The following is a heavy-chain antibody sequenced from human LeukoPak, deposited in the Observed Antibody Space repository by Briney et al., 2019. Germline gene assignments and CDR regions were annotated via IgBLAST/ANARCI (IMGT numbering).Heavy chain of an antibody. CDR2: ISGSDDNT. D-gene: IGHD3-3*01. CDR1: GFTFSSLA. J-gene: IGHJ4*02. Sequence: GGSLRLSCAASGFTFSSLAMRCVRPAPGKGVEWVSAISGSDDNTYSADSVKSRFTVSRDNSKSTLFLQMNSLRAEDPAVYYCAKDPKVGSRVATPCHWGQGTLVTVSS. CDR3: AKDPKVGSRVATPCH. V-gene: IGHV3-23*01.